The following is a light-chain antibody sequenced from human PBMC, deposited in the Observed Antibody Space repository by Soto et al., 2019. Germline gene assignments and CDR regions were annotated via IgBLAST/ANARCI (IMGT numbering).Light chain of an antibody. J-gene: IGLJ3*02. CDR2: DDS. Sequence: SYELTQPPSVSVAPGQTARITCGGNNIGSESVHWYQQKPGQAPVVVVYDDSDRPSGIPERFSGSNSGNTATLTISRVEGGDEADYYCQVWHSSGEHSVFGGGTQLTVL. V-gene: IGLV3-21*02. CDR1: NIGSES. CDR3: QVWHSSGEHSV.